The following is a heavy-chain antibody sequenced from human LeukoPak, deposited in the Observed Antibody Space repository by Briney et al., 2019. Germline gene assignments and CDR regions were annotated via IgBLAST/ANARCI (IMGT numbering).Heavy chain of an antibody. D-gene: IGHD2-2*02. CDR2: INHSGST. J-gene: IGHJ6*02. V-gene: IGHV4-34*01. CDR3: ARATSHNIVVVPAAIPLRGMDV. Sequence: SETLSLTCASYDGSFSGYYWSWIRQPPGKGLEWIGEINHSGSTNYNPSLKSRVTISVDTSKNQFSLKLSSVTAADTAVYYCARATSHNIVVVPAAIPLRGMDVWGQGTTVTVSS. CDR1: DGSFSGYY.